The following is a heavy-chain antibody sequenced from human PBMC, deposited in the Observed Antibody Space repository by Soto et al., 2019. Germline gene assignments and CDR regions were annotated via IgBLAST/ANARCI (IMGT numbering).Heavy chain of an antibody. CDR2: MFYSGTT. Sequence: SETLSLTCTVSGVSINSRGYYWGWIRQPPGKGLDWIESMFYSGTTYYNPSLKSRITIAVDSSKNQFSLSLSSVTAADTAFYYCARKEDGYNRLFDYWGQGILVTVSS. D-gene: IGHD5-12*01. CDR3: ARKEDGYNRLFDY. V-gene: IGHV4-39*01. CDR1: GVSINSRGYY. J-gene: IGHJ4*02.